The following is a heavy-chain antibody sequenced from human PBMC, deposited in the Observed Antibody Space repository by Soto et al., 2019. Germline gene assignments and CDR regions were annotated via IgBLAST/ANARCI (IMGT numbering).Heavy chain of an antibody. CDR2: ISSTTNYK. CDR3: ARAPVFFFQAEDGIRDTVPVSAFLLNRSSDL. J-gene: IGHJ2*01. D-gene: IGHD2-15*01. V-gene: IGHV3-21*01. Sequence: GKGLDWVSSISSTTNYKYYADSVQGRFTISRDNAKNSLYLQMNSLRAEDTAVYYCARAPVFFFQAEDGIRDTVPVSAFLLNRSSDL.